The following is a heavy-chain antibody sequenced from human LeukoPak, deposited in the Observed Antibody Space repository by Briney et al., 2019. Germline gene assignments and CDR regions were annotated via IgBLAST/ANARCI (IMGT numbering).Heavy chain of an antibody. V-gene: IGHV1-46*01. CDR3: ARGFRGDNFDY. D-gene: IGHD7-27*01. CDR1: GYTFTSYY. J-gene: IGHJ4*02. Sequence: ASVKVSCKASGYTFTSYYMHWVRQAPGQGLEWMGIINPSGGSTSYAQKFQGRVTISVDTSKNQFSLKLSSVTAADTAVYFCARGFRGDNFDYWGQGTLVTVSS. CDR2: INPSGGST.